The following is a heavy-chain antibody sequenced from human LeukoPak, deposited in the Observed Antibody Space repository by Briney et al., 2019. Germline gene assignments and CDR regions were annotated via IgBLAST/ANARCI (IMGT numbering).Heavy chain of an antibody. CDR3: ARDQSSSWYQGAFDI. CDR1: GFTFRGYD. J-gene: IGHJ3*02. Sequence: GGSLRLSCAASGFTFRGYDMHWVRQATGKGLEWVSGVGTAGDTYYPGSVKGRFTISRENAKNSLYLQMNSLRAEDTAVYYCARDQSSSWYQGAFDIWGQGTMVTVSS. V-gene: IGHV3-13*01. D-gene: IGHD6-13*01. CDR2: VGTAGDT.